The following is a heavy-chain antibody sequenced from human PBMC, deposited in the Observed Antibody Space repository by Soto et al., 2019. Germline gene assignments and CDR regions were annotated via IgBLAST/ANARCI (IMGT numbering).Heavy chain of an antibody. Sequence: GGSLRLSCAASGFSFDDFTMHWVRQAPGKGLEWVSLINWDGTATYYRDSVKGRFTISRDNTKNSLYLQMNTLRPEDTAMYYCARVAYWGPGTQVTVSS. CDR3: ARVAY. CDR1: GFSFDDFT. V-gene: IGHV3-43*01. J-gene: IGHJ4*02. CDR2: INWDGTAT.